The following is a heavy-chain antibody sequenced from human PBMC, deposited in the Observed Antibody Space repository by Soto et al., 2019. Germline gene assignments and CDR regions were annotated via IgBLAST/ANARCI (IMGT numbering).Heavy chain of an antibody. D-gene: IGHD3-10*01. CDR1: GFIFSDYY. J-gene: IGHJ4*02. CDR2: ITSSSSYT. V-gene: IGHV3-11*05. CDR3: ERSYGSGSFDY. Sequence: QVQLVESGGGLVKPGGSLRLSCAASGFIFSDYYMSWIRQAPGKGLEWLSYITSSSSYTEYAYSVKGRITISRDIAKNSLYLQMNILRAGDAAVYYCERSYGSGSFDYWGQGTLVTVSS.